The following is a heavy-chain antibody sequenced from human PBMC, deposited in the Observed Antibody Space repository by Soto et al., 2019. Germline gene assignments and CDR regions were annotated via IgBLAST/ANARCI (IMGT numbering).Heavy chain of an antibody. CDR1: GGTFSSYA. Sequence: QVQLVQSGAEVKKPGSSVKVSCKASGGTFSSYAISWVRQAPGQGLEWMGGIIPIFGTANYAQKFQGRVTITADESTSTAYMEMSSLRSEDTAVYYWASLITAYSSSWSYYYYGMDVWGQGTTVTVSS. CDR2: IIPIFGTA. D-gene: IGHD6-13*01. J-gene: IGHJ6*02. V-gene: IGHV1-69*01. CDR3: ASLITAYSSSWSYYYYGMDV.